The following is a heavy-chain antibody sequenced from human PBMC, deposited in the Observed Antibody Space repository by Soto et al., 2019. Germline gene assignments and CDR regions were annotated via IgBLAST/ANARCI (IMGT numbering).Heavy chain of an antibody. Sequence: SETLSLTCTVSGGSISSSSYYWGWIRQPPGKGLEWIGSTYYSGSTYYNPSLKSRVTISVDTSKNQFSLKLSSATAADTAVYYCASSDTAMVYYWGQGTLVTVSS. CDR3: ASSDTAMVYY. CDR2: TYYSGST. J-gene: IGHJ4*02. CDR1: GGSISSSSYY. V-gene: IGHV4-39*01. D-gene: IGHD5-18*01.